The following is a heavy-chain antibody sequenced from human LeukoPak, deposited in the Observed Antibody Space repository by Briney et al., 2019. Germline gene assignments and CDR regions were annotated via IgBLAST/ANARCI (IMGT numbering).Heavy chain of an antibody. CDR1: GFTFSTYT. V-gene: IGHV3-21*01. Sequence: GGSLRLSCAASGFTFSTYTMNWVRQAPGKGLEWVSSITSSSSYIYYADSVKGRFTISRDNAKNSLYLQMNSLRAEDTAVYYCARGRGWYSGRGNAFDIWGQGTMVTVSS. D-gene: IGHD6-19*01. J-gene: IGHJ3*02. CDR3: ARGRGWYSGRGNAFDI. CDR2: ITSSSSYI.